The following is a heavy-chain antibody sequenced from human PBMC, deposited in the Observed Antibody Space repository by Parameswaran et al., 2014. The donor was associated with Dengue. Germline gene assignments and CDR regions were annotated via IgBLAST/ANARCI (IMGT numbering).Heavy chain of an antibody. J-gene: IGHJ4*02. D-gene: IGHD5-24*01. Sequence: PGKGLEWIGYIYYSGSTNYNPSLKSRVTISVDTSKNQFSLKLSSVTAADTAVYYYARRRDGYNYRYYFDYWGQGTLVTVSS. CDR3: ARRRDGYNYRYYFDY. V-gene: IGHV4-59*08. CDR2: IYYSGST.